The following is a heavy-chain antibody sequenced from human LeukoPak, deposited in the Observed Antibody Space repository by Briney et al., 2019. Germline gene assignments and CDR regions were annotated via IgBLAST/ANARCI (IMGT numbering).Heavy chain of an antibody. CDR3: AKDFSTGWTYYYGMDV. Sequence: GGSLRLSCAASGFTFSSYAMSWVRQAPGKGLEWVAVISRDGDNKYFADSVKGRFTISRDNSKNTLYLQMNSLRAEDTAVYYCAKDFSTGWTYYYGMDVWGQGTTVTVSS. CDR1: GFTFSSYA. V-gene: IGHV3-30*18. J-gene: IGHJ6*02. D-gene: IGHD6-19*01. CDR2: ISRDGDNK.